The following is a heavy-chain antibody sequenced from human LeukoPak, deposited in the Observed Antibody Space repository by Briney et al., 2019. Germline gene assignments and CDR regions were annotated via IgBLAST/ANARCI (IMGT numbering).Heavy chain of an antibody. CDR3: AKDGYYYDSSGYLNGDYYYYYYMDV. D-gene: IGHD3-22*01. V-gene: IGHV3-30*02. CDR2: IRYDGSNK. J-gene: IGHJ6*03. Sequence: GGSLRLSCAASGLTFSSYGMHWVRQAPGKGLEWVAFIRYDGSNKYYADSVKGRFTISRDNSKNTLYLQMNSLRAEDTAVYYCAKDGYYYDSSGYLNGDYYYYYYMDVWGKGTTVTISS. CDR1: GLTFSSYG.